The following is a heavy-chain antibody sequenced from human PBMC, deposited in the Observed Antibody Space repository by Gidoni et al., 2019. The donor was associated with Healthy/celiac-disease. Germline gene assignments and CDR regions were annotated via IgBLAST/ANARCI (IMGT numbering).Heavy chain of an antibody. CDR3: AKDRSYYDSSGYLFDY. Sequence: QVQLVESGGGVVQPGRSLRLSCAASGFTFRSYGMHWVRQAPGKGLEWVAVISYDGSNKYYADSVKGRFTISRDNSKNTLYLQMSSLRAEDTAVYYCAKDRSYYDSSGYLFDYWGQGTLVTVSS. CDR1: GFTFRSYG. J-gene: IGHJ4*02. CDR2: ISYDGSNK. V-gene: IGHV3-30*18. D-gene: IGHD3-22*01.